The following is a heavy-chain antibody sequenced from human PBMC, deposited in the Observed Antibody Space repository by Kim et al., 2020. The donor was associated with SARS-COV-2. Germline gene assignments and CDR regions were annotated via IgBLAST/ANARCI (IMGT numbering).Heavy chain of an antibody. CDR3: ARYQRITMVRGVIYYYYGMDV. Sequence: GGSLRLSCAASGFTVSSNFMSWVRQAPGKGLEWVSVIYSGGSTYYADSVKGRFTISRDNSKNTLYLQMNSLRAEDTAVYYCARYQRITMVRGVIYYYYGMDVWGQGTTVTVSS. D-gene: IGHD3-10*01. J-gene: IGHJ6*02. CDR1: GFTVSSNF. CDR2: IYSGGST. V-gene: IGHV3-66*01.